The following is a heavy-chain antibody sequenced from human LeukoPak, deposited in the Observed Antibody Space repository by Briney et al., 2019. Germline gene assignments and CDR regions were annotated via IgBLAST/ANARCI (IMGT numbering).Heavy chain of an antibody. CDR2: INPKSGDT. V-gene: IGHV1-2*06. CDR3: ATEDSRRLIYYDP. Sequence: ASVKVSCTASGYIFTDYRLHWVRQPPGQGLEWMGRINPKSGDTNYGQMFQGRVTMTSDTSITTAYIELRRLKSDDTAFYFFATEDSRRLIYYDPWGQGTLVTVSS. D-gene: IGHD3-10*01. J-gene: IGHJ5*02. CDR1: GYIFTDYR.